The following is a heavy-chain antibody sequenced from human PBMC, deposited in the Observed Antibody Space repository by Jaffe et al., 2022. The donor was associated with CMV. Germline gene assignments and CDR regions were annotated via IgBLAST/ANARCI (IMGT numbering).Heavy chain of an antibody. D-gene: IGHD3-10*01. Sequence: EVQLVESGGGLVQPGGSLRLSCAASGFTFSSYWMHWVRQAPGKGLVWVSRINSDGSSTSYADSVKGRFTISRDNAKNTLYLQMNSLRAEDTAVYYCARGATMVRGVIIIYYFDYWGQGTLVTVSS. CDR2: INSDGSST. CDR1: GFTFSSYW. V-gene: IGHV3-74*01. J-gene: IGHJ4*02. CDR3: ARGATMVRGVIIIYYFDY.